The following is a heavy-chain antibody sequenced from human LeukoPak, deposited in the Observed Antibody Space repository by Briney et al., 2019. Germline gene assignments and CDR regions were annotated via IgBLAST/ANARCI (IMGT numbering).Heavy chain of an antibody. CDR3: ARDVGSKYDFWSGYYYIGQPIFDY. CDR2: IYASGGT. CDR1: GGSISSYY. J-gene: IGHJ4*02. V-gene: IGHV4-4*07. Sequence: SETLSLTCAVSGGSISSYYWSWIRQPAGKGLEWIGRIYASGGTNYNPSLKGRVTMSGDTSKNQFSLKLSSVTAADTGVYYCARDVGSKYDFWSGYYYIGQPIFDYWGQGTLVTVSS. D-gene: IGHD3-3*01.